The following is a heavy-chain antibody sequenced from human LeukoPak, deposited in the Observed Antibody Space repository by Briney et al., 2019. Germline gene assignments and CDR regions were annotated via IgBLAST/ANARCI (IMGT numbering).Heavy chain of an antibody. Sequence: SLRLSCAASGFTFDDYVMHWVRHAPAKGRAWVSGISLNRGSIVYEDSVKGRFTISRDNGKNSLYLQTSSLRAEDTALYYCAKDIWRGTYYYDSSGYHQGAFDIWGHGTMVTASS. J-gene: IGHJ3*02. V-gene: IGHV3-9*01. CDR1: GFTFDDYV. CDR2: ISLNRGSI. CDR3: AKDIWRGTYYYDSSGYHQGAFDI. D-gene: IGHD3-22*01.